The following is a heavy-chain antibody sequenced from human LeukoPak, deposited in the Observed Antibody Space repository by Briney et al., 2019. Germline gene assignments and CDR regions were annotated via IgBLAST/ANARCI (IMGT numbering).Heavy chain of an antibody. CDR1: GGTFSSYA. V-gene: IGHV1-69*13. CDR2: IIPIFGTA. D-gene: IGHD3-9*01. CDR3: ALGGPTIYDY. J-gene: IGHJ4*02. Sequence: AASVKVSCKAFGGTFSSYAISWVRQAPGQGLEWMGGIIPIFGTANYAQKFQGRVTITADESTSTAYMELSSLRSEDTAVYYCALGGPTIYDYWGQGTLVTVSS.